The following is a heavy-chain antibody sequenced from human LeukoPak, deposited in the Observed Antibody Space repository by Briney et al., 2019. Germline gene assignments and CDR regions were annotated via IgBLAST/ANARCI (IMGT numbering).Heavy chain of an antibody. CDR2: IIPIFGTA. J-gene: IGHJ6*03. CDR1: GGTFSSYA. CDR3: ARGFYGDPGYYYYYYMDV. V-gene: IGHV1-69*01. Sequence: SVKVSCKASGGTFSSYAISWVRQAPGQGLEWMGGIIPIFGTANYAQKFQGRATITADESSSTAYMELSSLRSEDTAVYYCARGFYGDPGYYYYYYMDVWGKGTTVTVSS. D-gene: IGHD4-17*01.